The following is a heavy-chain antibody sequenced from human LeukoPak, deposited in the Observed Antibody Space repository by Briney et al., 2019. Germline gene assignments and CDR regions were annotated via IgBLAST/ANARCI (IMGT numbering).Heavy chain of an antibody. CDR2: ISSSSSTI. Sequence: GGSLRLSCAVSGFTLITYAMSWVRQAPGKGLEWVSYISSSSSTIYYADSVKGRFTISRDNAKNSLYLQMNSLRAEDTAVYYCARLKRNGYYDSSGYYYFDYWGQGTLVTVSS. CDR3: ARLKRNGYYDSSGYYYFDY. V-gene: IGHV3-48*04. J-gene: IGHJ4*02. D-gene: IGHD3-22*01. CDR1: GFTLITYA.